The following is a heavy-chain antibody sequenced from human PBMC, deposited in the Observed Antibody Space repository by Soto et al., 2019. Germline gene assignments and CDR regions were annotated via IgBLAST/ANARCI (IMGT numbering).Heavy chain of an antibody. CDR2: ISGSSDNI. V-gene: IGHV3-11*06. CDR3: VRASATLLVVTPVAGDNWIDP. CDR1: GFTFSDYF. Sequence: GGSLRLSCAASGFTFSDYFMSWIRQAPGKGLEWVSFISGSSDNIKYADSVKGRFTISRDNAKNSLYLQMNSLRAEDTAVYYCVRASATLLVVTPVAGDNWIDPWGQGTLVTVSS. D-gene: IGHD2-2*01. J-gene: IGHJ5*02.